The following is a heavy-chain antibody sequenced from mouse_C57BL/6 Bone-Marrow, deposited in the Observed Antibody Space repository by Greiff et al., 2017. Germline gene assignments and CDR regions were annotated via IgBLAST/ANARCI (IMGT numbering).Heavy chain of an antibody. J-gene: IGHJ2*01. Sequence: VQLQQSGPELVKPGASVKMSCKASGYTFTDYNMHWVKQSHGKSLEWIGYINPNNGGTSYNQKFKGKATLTVNKSSSTAYMELRSLTSEDSAVYYCYYYGSSYPYYFDYWGQGTTLTVSS. CDR1: GYTFTDYN. CDR2: INPNNGGT. D-gene: IGHD1-1*01. CDR3: YYYGSSYPYYFDY. V-gene: IGHV1-22*01.